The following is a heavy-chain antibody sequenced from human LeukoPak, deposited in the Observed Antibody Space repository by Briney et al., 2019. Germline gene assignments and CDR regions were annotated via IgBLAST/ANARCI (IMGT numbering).Heavy chain of an antibody. J-gene: IGHJ4*02. CDR1: GGSFSGYY. V-gene: IGHV4-34*01. Sequence: SETLSLTCAVYGGSFSGYYWSWIRQPPGKGLEWIGEINHSGSTNYNPSLKSRVTISVDTSKNQFSLKLGSVTAADTAVYYCARLYGGYCSGGCCYLTTFDYWGQGTLVTVSS. CDR2: INHSGST. D-gene: IGHD2-15*01. CDR3: ARLYGGYCSGGCCYLTTFDY.